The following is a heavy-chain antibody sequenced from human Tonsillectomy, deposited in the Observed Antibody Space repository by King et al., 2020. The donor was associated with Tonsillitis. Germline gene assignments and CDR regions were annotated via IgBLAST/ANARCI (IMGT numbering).Heavy chain of an antibody. J-gene: IGHJ3*02. Sequence: VQLVESGAEVKKPGASVKVSCKASGYTFTGYYMHWVRQAPGQGLEWMGWINPNSGGTNYAQKFQGRVTMTRDTSISTAYMERSRLRSDDTAVYYCAREPYSSSWDDAFDIWGQGTMVTVSS. D-gene: IGHD6-13*01. CDR1: GYTFTGYY. CDR2: INPNSGGT. V-gene: IGHV1-2*02. CDR3: AREPYSSSWDDAFDI.